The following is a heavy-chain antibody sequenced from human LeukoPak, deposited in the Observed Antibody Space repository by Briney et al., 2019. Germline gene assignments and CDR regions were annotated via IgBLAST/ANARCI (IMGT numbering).Heavy chain of an antibody. CDR1: GFTFSSYG. J-gene: IGHJ4*02. V-gene: IGHV3-30*03. D-gene: IGHD2-2*02. CDR3: ARGYTRAWPQFDFNFDS. CDR2: ISYDGSNK. Sequence: GRSLRLSCAASGFTFSSYGMHWVRQAPGKGLEWVAVISYDGSNKYYADSVKGRFTISRDTSKNTLYLQMNSLRVEDTALYYCARGYTRAWPQFDFNFDSWGQGTLVIVSS.